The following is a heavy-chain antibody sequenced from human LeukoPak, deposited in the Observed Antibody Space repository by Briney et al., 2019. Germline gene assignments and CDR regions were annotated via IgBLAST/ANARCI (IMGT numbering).Heavy chain of an antibody. Sequence: WRSLRLSCAASGFTFSSYAMSWVRQAPGKGLEWVSAISGSGSDTEYADSVKGRFTISRDNSKTTLYLQMSSLRVEDTAVYYCAKAFNYGSGYNYKTFDSWGQGTLVTVSS. CDR3: AKAFNYGSGYNYKTFDS. CDR1: GFTFSSYA. J-gene: IGHJ4*02. V-gene: IGHV3-23*01. CDR2: ISGSGSDT. D-gene: IGHD3-10*01.